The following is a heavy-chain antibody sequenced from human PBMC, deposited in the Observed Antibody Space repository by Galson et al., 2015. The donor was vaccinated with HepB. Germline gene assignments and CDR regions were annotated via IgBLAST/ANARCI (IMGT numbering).Heavy chain of an antibody. D-gene: IGHD6-13*01. CDR3: AKERDSSSWYGWYFDL. CDR2: IGAHGGTK. J-gene: IGHJ2*01. Sequence: SLRLSCAASGFTFSSYAMNWVRQAPGKGLEWVSAIGAHGGTKFYADSVKGRFTISRDNSKNTLYLQMNSLRAEGTAVFYCAKERDSSSWYGWYFDLWGRGTLVTVSS. V-gene: IGHV3-23*01. CDR1: GFTFSSYA.